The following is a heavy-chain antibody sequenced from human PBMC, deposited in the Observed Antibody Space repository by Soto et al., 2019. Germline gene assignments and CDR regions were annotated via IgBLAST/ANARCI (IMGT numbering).Heavy chain of an antibody. CDR3: ARLAVAGTWYFDL. CDR1: GGSISSSSYY. D-gene: IGHD6-19*01. Sequence: QLQLQESGPGLVKPSETLSLTCTVSGGSISSSSYYWGWSRQPPGKGLEWIGTIYYRGTTYYNSSLRSRVTIPVDTSKNQFSLKLSSVTAADTAVYYCARLAVAGTWYFDLWGRGTLVTVSS. V-gene: IGHV4-39*01. J-gene: IGHJ2*01. CDR2: IYYRGTT.